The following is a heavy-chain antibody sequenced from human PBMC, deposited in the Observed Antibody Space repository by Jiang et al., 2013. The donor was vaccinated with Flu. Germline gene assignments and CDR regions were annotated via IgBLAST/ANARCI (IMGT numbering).Heavy chain of an antibody. CDR2: INPNSGGT. D-gene: IGHD4-17*01. CDR3: AREGGHDYGDYVGDY. J-gene: IGHJ4*02. Sequence: SGAEVKKPGASVKVSCKASGYTFTGYYMHWVRQAPGQGLEWMGRINPNSGGTNYAQKFQGRVTMTRDTSISTAYMELSRLRSDDTAVYYCAREGGHDYGDYVGDYWGQGTLVTVSS. V-gene: IGHV1-2*06. CDR1: GYTFTGYY.